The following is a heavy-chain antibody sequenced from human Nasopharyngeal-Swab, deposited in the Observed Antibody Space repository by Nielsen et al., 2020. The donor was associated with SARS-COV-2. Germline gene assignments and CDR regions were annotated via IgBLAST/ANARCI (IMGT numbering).Heavy chain of an antibody. CDR1: GFTFRNFG. D-gene: IGHD1-26*01. CDR3: VSGLGAYDY. Sequence: GESLKISCAVSGFTFRNFGMTWVRQTPGKGLEWLSTITGSGDTIYSADTVKGRFTISRDNSKNTLFLQMNSLRTEDTAIYYCVSGLGAYDYWGQGAQVTVSS. V-gene: IGHV3-23*01. CDR2: ITGSGDTI. J-gene: IGHJ4*02.